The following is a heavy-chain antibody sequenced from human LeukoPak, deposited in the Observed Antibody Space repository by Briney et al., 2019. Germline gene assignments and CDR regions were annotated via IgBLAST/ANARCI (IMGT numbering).Heavy chain of an antibody. J-gene: IGHJ4*02. D-gene: IGHD3-10*01. Sequence: SETLSLTCAVYGGSFSGFYWSWIRQHPGKGLEWIGYISYSGSTTYNSSLKSRVTISLDTSQNQFSLKLTSVTPADTAVYYCAKTAKYYYGSETYYFFEYWGQGTLVTVSS. CDR3: AKTAKYYYGSETYYFFEY. CDR2: ISYSGST. V-gene: IGHV4-59*01. CDR1: GGSFSGFY.